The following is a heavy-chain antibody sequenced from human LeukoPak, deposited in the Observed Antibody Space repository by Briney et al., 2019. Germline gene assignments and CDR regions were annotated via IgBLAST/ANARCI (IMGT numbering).Heavy chain of an antibody. CDR1: GGTFSSYA. V-gene: IGHV1-69*13. CDR3: ARIYCSSTSCYKWFDP. J-gene: IGHJ5*02. CDR2: IIPIFGTA. D-gene: IGHD2-2*02. Sequence: SVKVSCKASGGTFSSYAISWVRQAPGQGLEWMGGIIPIFGTANYAQKFQGRVTITADESTSTAYMELSSLRSEDTAVYYCARIYCSSTSCYKWFDPWGQGTLVTVSS.